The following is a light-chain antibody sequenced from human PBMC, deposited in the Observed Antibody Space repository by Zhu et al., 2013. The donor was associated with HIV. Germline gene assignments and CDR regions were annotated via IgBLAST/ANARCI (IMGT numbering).Light chain of an antibody. CDR1: ALPKQH. CDR2: KDT. Sequence: SYELTQPPSVSVSPGQTARITCSGDALPKQHTYWYQQKPGQAPVLVIYKDTERLSGIHERFSGSRSGTTVTLTISGVQAEDEADYYCQSADSSGTYIFGSGTRVAVL. V-gene: IGLV3-25*03. J-gene: IGLJ1*01. CDR3: QSADSSGTYI.